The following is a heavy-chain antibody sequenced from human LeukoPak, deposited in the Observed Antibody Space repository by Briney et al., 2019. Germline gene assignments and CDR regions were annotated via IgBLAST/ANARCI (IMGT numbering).Heavy chain of an antibody. J-gene: IGHJ3*02. CDR3: ARGGRGRIAVAGTKAFDI. V-gene: IGHV4-34*01. CDR1: GGSFSGYY. CDR2: INHSGST. Sequence: PSETLSLTCAVYGGSFSGYYWSWIRQPPGKGLEWIGEINHSGSTNYNPSLKSRVTISVDTSKNQFSLKLSSVTAADTAVYYCARGGRGRIAVAGTKAFDIWGQGTMVTVSS. D-gene: IGHD6-19*01.